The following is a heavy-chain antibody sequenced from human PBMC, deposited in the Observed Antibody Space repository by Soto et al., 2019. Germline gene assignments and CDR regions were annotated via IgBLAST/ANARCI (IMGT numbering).Heavy chain of an antibody. V-gene: IGHV2-26*04. Sequence: QVTVKESGPVLVKPTETLTLTCTVSGFSLSNAGLGVSWIRQPPGKALEWLAHIFSNDEKSYSTSLKSRLTISEDTSKSQVFLTMTNTDPGYTSTYYCASTYSTSWYWFAPWCQGTLVTVSS. D-gene: IGHD6-13*01. CDR2: IFSNDEK. J-gene: IGHJ5*02. CDR3: ASTYSTSWYWFAP. CDR1: GFSLSNAGLG.